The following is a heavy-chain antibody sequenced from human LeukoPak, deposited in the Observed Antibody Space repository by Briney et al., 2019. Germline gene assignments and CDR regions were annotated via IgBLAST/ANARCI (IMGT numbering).Heavy chain of an antibody. J-gene: IGHJ3*02. Sequence: ASVTVSCKASGYTFTSYDINWVRQATGQGLEWMGWMNPNSGNTGYAQKFQGRVTMTRNTSISTAYMELSSLRSEDTAVYYCATHSSGWLVDAFDIWGQGTMVTVSS. CDR3: ATHSSGWLVDAFDI. CDR1: GYTFTSYD. D-gene: IGHD6-19*01. V-gene: IGHV1-8*01. CDR2: MNPNSGNT.